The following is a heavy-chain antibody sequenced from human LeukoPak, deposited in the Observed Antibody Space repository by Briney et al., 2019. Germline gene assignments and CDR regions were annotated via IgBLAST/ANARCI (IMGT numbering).Heavy chain of an antibody. V-gene: IGHV4-39*01. J-gene: IGHJ4*02. CDR2: IYYSGST. CDR3: ARTGRMIVVANFDY. CDR1: GGSISSSSYY. Sequence: PSETLSLTCTVSGGSISSSSYYWGWIRQPPGKGLEWIGSIYYSGSTYYNPSLKSRVTISVDTSKNQFSLKPSSVTAADTAVYYCARTGRMIVVANFDYWGQGTLVTVSS. D-gene: IGHD3-22*01.